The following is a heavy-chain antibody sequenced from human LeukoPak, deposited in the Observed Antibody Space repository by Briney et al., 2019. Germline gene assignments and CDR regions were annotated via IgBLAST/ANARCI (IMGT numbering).Heavy chain of an antibody. CDR3: ARDGEWPRTVHFDL. J-gene: IGHJ2*01. CDR1: GFTFSNYC. D-gene: IGHD3-10*01. V-gene: IGHV3-11*01. Sequence: GGSLRLSCAASGFTFSNYCMSWVRQAPGKGLEWVSSISSSGSNIYYADSVKGRFTISRDNAKNSLYLQMNSLRAEDTAVYYCARDGEWPRTVHFDLWGRGTQVTVSS. CDR2: ISSSGSNI.